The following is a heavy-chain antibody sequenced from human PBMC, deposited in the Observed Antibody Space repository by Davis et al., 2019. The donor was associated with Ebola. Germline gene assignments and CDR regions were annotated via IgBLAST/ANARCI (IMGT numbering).Heavy chain of an antibody. CDR3: ARDRDYYDTSAYHPRGWFDL. CDR2: ISGSGGST. V-gene: IGHV3-23*01. CDR1: GFTFSSYA. Sequence: GGSLRLSCAASGFTFSSYAMNWVRQAPGMGLEWVSTISGSGGSTYYGESVKGRFTISRDNAKNSVYLQMDSLRAEDTAVYYCARDRDYYDTSAYHPRGWFDLWGQGTLVTVSS. D-gene: IGHD3-22*01. J-gene: IGHJ5*02.